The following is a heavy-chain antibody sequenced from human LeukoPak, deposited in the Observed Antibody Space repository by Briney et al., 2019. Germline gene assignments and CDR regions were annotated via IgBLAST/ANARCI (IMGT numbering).Heavy chain of an antibody. D-gene: IGHD3-22*01. J-gene: IGHJ4*02. CDR3: ARDLDTYYYDSSGYYPY. CDR1: GYTFTSYG. V-gene: IGHV1-18*01. CDR2: ISAYNGNT. Sequence: VASVKVSCKASGYTFTSYGISWVRQAPGQGLEWMGWISAYNGNTNYAQKLQGRVTMTTDTSTSTAYMELRSLRSDDTAVYYSARDLDTYYYDSSGYYPYWGQGTLVTVSS.